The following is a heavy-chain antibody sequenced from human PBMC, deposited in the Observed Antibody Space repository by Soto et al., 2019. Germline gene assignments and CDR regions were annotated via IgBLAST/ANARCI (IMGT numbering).Heavy chain of an antibody. CDR1: HESINSVDFY. J-gene: IGHJ4*02. CDR2: VDYSGNT. Sequence: PSETLSLTCAVSHESINSVDFYWSWLRQPPGEGLEWIGYVDYSGNTNYNPSLRGRVTISLDRSRKQFSLRLLSVTAGDTAVYYCARSSYSSIAVTQFDSWGQGSRVTVSS. CDR3: ARSSYSSIAVTQFDS. D-gene: IGHD6-19*01. V-gene: IGHV4-61*08.